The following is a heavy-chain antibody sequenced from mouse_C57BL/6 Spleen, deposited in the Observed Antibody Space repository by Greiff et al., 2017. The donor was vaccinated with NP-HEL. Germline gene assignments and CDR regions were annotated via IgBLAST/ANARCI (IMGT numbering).Heavy chain of an antibody. CDR2: INPGSGGT. CDR1: GYAFTNYL. CDR3: ARMYGSLYAMDY. Sequence: QVQLQQSGAELVRPGTSVKVSCKASGYAFTNYLIEWVKQRPGQGLEWIGVINPGSGGTNYNEKFKGKATLTADKSSSTAYMQLSSLTSEDSAVYFCARMYGSLYAMDYWGQGTSVTVSS. D-gene: IGHD1-1*01. V-gene: IGHV1-54*01. J-gene: IGHJ4*01.